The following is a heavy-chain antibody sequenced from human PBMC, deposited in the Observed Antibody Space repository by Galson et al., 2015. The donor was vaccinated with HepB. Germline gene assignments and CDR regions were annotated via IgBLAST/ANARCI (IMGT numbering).Heavy chain of an antibody. CDR2: IKSKTDGGTT. Sequence: SLRLSCAASGFTFSNAWMSWVRQAPGKGLEWVGRIKSKTDGGTTDYAAPVKGRFTISRGDSKNTLYLQMNSLKTEDTAVYYCTTVGRGYSYGPLVFDYWGQGTLVTVSS. D-gene: IGHD5-18*01. CDR3: TTVGRGYSYGPLVFDY. V-gene: IGHV3-15*01. CDR1: GFTFSNAW. J-gene: IGHJ4*02.